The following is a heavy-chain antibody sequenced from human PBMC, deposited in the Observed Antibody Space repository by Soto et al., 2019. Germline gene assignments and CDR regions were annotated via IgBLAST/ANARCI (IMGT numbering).Heavy chain of an antibody. CDR2: IYHSGST. CDR1: GVSINSANW. CDR3: ARYCGGGSCYSGAFDI. J-gene: IGHJ3*02. Sequence: QMQLQESGPGLVKPSGTLSLTCTVSGVSINSANWWTWVRQSPGKGLEWIGEIYHSGSTNFNPSLKSRVTISVDNSKNQFYLELTSVTAADTAVYYCARYCGGGSCYSGAFDIWGQGTMVTVSS. V-gene: IGHV4-4*02. D-gene: IGHD2-15*01.